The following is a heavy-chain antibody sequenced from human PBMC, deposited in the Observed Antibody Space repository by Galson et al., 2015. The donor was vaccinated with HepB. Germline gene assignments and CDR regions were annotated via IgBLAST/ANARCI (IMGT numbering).Heavy chain of an antibody. CDR1: GYSYTKYG. CDR2: ISTYNGDT. V-gene: IGHV1-18*01. Sequence: QSGAEVKRPGASVKVSCKASGYSYTKYGISWVRQAPGQGLEWMGWISTYNGDTNYAQKLQGRVTMTTDTSTSTAYMELRSLRSDDTAVYYCARDPSNSSGWKQYLDYWGQGTLATVSS. J-gene: IGHJ4*02. CDR3: ARDPSNSSGWKQYLDY. D-gene: IGHD6-19*01.